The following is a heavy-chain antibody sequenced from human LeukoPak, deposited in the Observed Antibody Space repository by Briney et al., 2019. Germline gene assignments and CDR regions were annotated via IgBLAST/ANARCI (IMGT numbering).Heavy chain of an antibody. D-gene: IGHD2-2*01. CDR1: GFTFDDYA. V-gene: IGHV3-9*01. Sequence: SLRLSCAASGFTFDDYAMHWVQQAPGKGLEWVSGISWNRGSIGYADSVKGRFTISRDNAKMSLYLQMNSLRAEDTALYYCAKGYCSSISCHADYWGQGTLVTASS. J-gene: IGHJ4*02. CDR2: ISWNRGSI. CDR3: AKGYCSSISCHADY.